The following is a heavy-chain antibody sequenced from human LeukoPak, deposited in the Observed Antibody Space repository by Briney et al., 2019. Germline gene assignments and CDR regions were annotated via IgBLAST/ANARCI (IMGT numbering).Heavy chain of an antibody. J-gene: IGHJ6*03. D-gene: IGHD3-3*01. CDR3: ARERGGGGFGGVIKRSYYYMDV. CDR2: ISGSNSYI. CDR1: GFTFSSYS. Sequence: PGGSLRLSCAASGFTFSSYSMNWVRQAPGKGLEWASSISGSNSYIYYADSMKGRFTISRDNAKNSLYLQMNSLRAEDTAVYYCARERGGGGFGGVIKRSYYYMDVWGKGTTVTVSS. V-gene: IGHV3-21*01.